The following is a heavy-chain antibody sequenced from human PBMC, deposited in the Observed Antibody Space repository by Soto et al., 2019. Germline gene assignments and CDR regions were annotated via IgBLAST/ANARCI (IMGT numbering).Heavy chain of an antibody. CDR2: IVPTLGST. V-gene: IGHV1-69*08. CDR3: GSAQFSGFLLRY. CDR1: GHPHT. Sequence: QVHLVQSGAEVKKPGSSVRVSCTASGHPHTISWVRQAPGQGLEWLGGIVPTLGSTNYARNFQGRVTISADKSTGVVHIELIGLRSEDSATYYWGSAQFSGFLLRYWGSGT. J-gene: IGHJ1*01. D-gene: IGHD1-26*01.